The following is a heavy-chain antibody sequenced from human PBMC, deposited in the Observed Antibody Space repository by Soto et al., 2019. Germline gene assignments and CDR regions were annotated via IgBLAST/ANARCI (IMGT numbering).Heavy chain of an antibody. V-gene: IGHV1-46*03. Sequence: GASVKVSCKASGYTFTSYYMHWVRQAPGQGLEWMGIINPSGGSTSYAQKFQGRVTMTRDTSTSTVYMELSSLRSEDTAVYYCARESYGDYHPSWFDPWGQGTLVTVSS. J-gene: IGHJ5*02. CDR3: ARESYGDYHPSWFDP. CDR2: INPSGGST. CDR1: GYTFTSYY. D-gene: IGHD4-17*01.